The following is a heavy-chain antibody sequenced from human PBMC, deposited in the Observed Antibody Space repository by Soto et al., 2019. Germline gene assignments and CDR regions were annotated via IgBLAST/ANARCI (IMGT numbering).Heavy chain of an antibody. CDR2: IIPIFGTA. V-gene: IGHV1-69*01. Sequence: QVQLVQSGAEVKKPGSSVKVSCQASGGTVSSYSINCVRQAPGHGLAWMGEIIPIFGTANYAQKFQGRVTIAADESTSTAYMELSSLRSEDTAVYYCARDGGRHSGGIDYWGQGTLVTVSS. CDR3: ARDGGRHSGGIDY. J-gene: IGHJ4*02. D-gene: IGHD1-26*01. CDR1: GGTVSSYS.